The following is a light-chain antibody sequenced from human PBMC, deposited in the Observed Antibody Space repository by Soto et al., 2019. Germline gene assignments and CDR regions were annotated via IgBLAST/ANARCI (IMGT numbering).Light chain of an antibody. CDR3: SSYTSSSTAV. CDR2: DVS. CDR1: SSDVGGYNY. J-gene: IGLJ2*01. V-gene: IGLV2-14*01. Sequence: QSALTQPGSVSWSTGQSITISCTGTSSDVGGYNYVSWYQQHPGKAPKLMIYDVSNRPSGLSNRFSGSKSGNTASLTISGLQAEDEADYYCSSYTSSSTAVFGGGNKVTVL.